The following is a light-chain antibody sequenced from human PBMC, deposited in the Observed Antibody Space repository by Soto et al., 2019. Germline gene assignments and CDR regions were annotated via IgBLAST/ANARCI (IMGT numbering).Light chain of an antibody. V-gene: IGKV3-20*01. J-gene: IGKJ1*01. CDR3: QQYGSSGT. CDR1: QSVSSKY. CDR2: GAS. Sequence: EVVLTQSPDTLSLSPGERATLSCRASQSVSSKYLAWYQQKPGQAPRLLIYGASNRATGIPDRFSGSGSGTDFTLTISRLEPEDFAVYYCQQYGSSGTFGQGTKVDIK.